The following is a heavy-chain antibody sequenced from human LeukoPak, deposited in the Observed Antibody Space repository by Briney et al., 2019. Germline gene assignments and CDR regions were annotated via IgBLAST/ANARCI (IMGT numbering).Heavy chain of an antibody. CDR3: ARDNPLVGFDY. D-gene: IGHD3-9*01. Sequence: GGSLRLSCAASGFTFSSNSMNWVRQAPGKGLEWVSSISTSGSYINYADSVKGRFTISRDNAKNSLFLQMNSLRAEDTAVYYCARDNPLVGFDYWGQGTLVTVSS. J-gene: IGHJ4*02. V-gene: IGHV3-21*01. CDR2: ISTSGSYI. CDR1: GFTFSSNS.